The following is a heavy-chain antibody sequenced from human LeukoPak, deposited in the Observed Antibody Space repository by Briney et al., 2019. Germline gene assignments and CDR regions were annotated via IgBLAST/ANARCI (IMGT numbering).Heavy chain of an antibody. Sequence: GGSLRLSCAASGFTFSSYGMHWVRQAPGKGLEWVAFIRYDGSNKYYADSVKGRFTISRDNSKNTLYLQMNSLRAEDTAVYYCAKGSTVVPAAYYFDYWGQGTLSPSPQ. CDR2: IRYDGSNK. J-gene: IGHJ4*02. D-gene: IGHD2-2*01. V-gene: IGHV3-30*02. CDR3: AKGSTVVPAAYYFDY. CDR1: GFTFSSYG.